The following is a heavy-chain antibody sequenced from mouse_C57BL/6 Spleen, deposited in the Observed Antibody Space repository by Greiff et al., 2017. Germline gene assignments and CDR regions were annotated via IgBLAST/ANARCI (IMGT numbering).Heavy chain of an antibody. CDR3: ARSCDGYFYFDY. V-gene: IGHV1-76*01. J-gene: IGHJ2*01. CDR1: GYTFTDYY. Sequence: QVQLQQSGAELVRPGASVKLSCKASGYTFTDYYINWVKQRPGQGLEWIARIYPGSGNTYYNEKFKGKATLTAGKSSSTAYMQLSSLTSEDSAVYFCARSCDGYFYFDYWGQGTTLTVSS. D-gene: IGHD2-3*01. CDR2: IYPGSGNT.